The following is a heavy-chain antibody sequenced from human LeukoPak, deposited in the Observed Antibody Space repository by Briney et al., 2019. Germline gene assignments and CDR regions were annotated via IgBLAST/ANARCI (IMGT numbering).Heavy chain of an antibody. J-gene: IGHJ4*02. CDR3: ARGKTIAVADY. Sequence: GRSLRLSCAASGFTFSSYAMHWVRQAPGKGLEWVAVISYDGSNKHYADSVKGRFTISRDNSKNTLYLQMNSLRAEDTAVYYCARGKTIAVADYWGQGTLVTVSS. CDR1: GFTFSSYA. CDR2: ISYDGSNK. V-gene: IGHV3-30-3*01. D-gene: IGHD6-19*01.